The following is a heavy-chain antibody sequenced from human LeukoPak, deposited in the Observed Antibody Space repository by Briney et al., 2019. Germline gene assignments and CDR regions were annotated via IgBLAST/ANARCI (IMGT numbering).Heavy chain of an antibody. J-gene: IGHJ6*03. CDR3: AGLRRAYYYYMDV. CDR2: ISSSGSTM. CDR1: GFIFSDYY. V-gene: IGHV3-11*04. Sequence: GGSLRLPCAASGFIFSDYYMSWIRQAPGKGLEWVSYISSSGSTMYYTDSVKGRFTISRDNAKDSLYLQMSSLRAEDTAVYFCAGLRRAYYYYMDVWGKGTTVTVSS.